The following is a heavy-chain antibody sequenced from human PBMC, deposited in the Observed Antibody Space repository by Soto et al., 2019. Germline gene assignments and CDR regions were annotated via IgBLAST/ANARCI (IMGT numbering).Heavy chain of an antibody. J-gene: IGHJ1*01. V-gene: IGHV4-39*01. CDR2: IFYSGST. CDR1: GGSPSSSGYY. Sequence: SETLSLTCNVSGGSPSSSGYYWGWIRQPPGKGLEWIGNIFYSGSTYYNPSLKSRATISVDMSKNQFSLKLSSVTAADTSVYYCAFSGGAGSWSSFADWGQGILVPVSS. CDR3: AFSGGAGSWSSFAD. D-gene: IGHD3-10*01.